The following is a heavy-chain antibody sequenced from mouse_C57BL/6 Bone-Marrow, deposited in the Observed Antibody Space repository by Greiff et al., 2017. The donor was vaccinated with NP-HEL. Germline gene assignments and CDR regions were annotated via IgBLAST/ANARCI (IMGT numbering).Heavy chain of an antibody. CDR1: GYSITSGYY. J-gene: IGHJ1*03. Sequence: VQLKESGPGLVKPSQSLSLTCSVTGYSITSGYYWNWIRQFPGNKLEWMGYISYDGSNNYNPSLKNRISITRDTSKNQFFLKLNSVTTEDTATYYCARGRYSNWYFDVWGTGTTVTVSS. D-gene: IGHD2-5*01. CDR2: ISYDGSN. CDR3: ARGRYSNWYFDV. V-gene: IGHV3-6*01.